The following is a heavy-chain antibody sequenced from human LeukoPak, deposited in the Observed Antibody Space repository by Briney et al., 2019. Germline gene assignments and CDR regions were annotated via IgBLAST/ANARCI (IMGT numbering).Heavy chain of an antibody. CDR3: ARGSYYYDSSGQGGMDY. CDR2: MNPNSGNT. J-gene: IGHJ4*02. V-gene: IGHV1-8*01. CDR1: GYTFTSYD. Sequence: ASVKVSCKASGYTFTSYDINWVRQATGQGLEWMAWMNPNSGNTGYAQKFQGRVTMTRNTSISTAYMELSSLRSEDTAVYYCARGSYYYDSSGQGGMDYWGQGTLVTVSS. D-gene: IGHD3-22*01.